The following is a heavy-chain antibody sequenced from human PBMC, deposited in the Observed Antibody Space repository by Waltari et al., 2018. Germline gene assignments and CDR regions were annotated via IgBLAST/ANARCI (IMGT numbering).Heavy chain of an antibody. D-gene: IGHD2-15*01. CDR2: ASASGRT. J-gene: IGHJ5*02. Sequence: QVHLKASGPALVKPSETLSLTCTVSGSSISVFYWSWIRQPAGKGLGWVGSASASGRTNYMPPLKSRITMAADTSRKQFSLTLTDVTAADTAMYFCVREKGGLGGWFDPWAQGIQVTVSS. CDR1: GSSISVFY. V-gene: IGHV4-4*07. CDR3: VREKGGLGGWFDP.